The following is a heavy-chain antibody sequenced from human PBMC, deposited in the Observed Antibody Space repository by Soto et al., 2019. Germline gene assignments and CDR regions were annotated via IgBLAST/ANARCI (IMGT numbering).Heavy chain of an antibody. V-gene: IGHV1-69*08. D-gene: IGHD3-3*01. Sequence: QVQLVQSGAEVKKPGSSVKVSCKASGGTFSSYTISWVRQAPGQGLEWMGRIIPILGIANYAQKFQGRVTITADKSTSTAYMELSSLRSEDTAVYYCAREPRFLEWNSSWCQGTMVTVSS. CDR2: IIPILGIA. CDR1: GGTFSSYT. CDR3: AREPRFLEWNSS. J-gene: IGHJ3*01.